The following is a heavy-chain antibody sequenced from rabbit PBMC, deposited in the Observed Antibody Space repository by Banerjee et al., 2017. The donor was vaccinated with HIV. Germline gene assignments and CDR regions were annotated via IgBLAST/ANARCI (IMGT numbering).Heavy chain of an antibody. CDR3: GRGLAGVIGWNFNL. D-gene: IGHD4-1*01. CDR1: GFSFTNKYV. Sequence: QEQLVESGGGLVKPEGSLTLTCTASGFSFTNKYVMCWVRQAPGKGLEWIGCINAGSSGSTYDARWAKGRFTISKTSSTTVTLQMTSLTAADTATYFCGRGLAGVIGWNFNLWGPGTLVTVS. CDR2: INAGSSGST. J-gene: IGHJ4*01. V-gene: IGHV1S45*01.